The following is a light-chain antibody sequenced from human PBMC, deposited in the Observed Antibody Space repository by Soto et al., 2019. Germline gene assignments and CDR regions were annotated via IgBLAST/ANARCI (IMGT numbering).Light chain of an antibody. CDR3: QQYGET. V-gene: IGKV1-5*01. CDR2: DAS. Sequence: DIQMTQSPSTLSASVGDRVTITCRASQSISSWLAWYQQKPGKAPKLLIYDASSLESGVPSRVSGSGSGTEFTLTISSLQPDDFATYYCQQYGETFGQGTKVEIK. J-gene: IGKJ1*01. CDR1: QSISSW.